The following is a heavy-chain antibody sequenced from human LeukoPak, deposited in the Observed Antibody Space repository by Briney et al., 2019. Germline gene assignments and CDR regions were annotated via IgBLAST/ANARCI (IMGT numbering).Heavy chain of an antibody. Sequence: ASVKVSCKASGYTFTCYYMHWVRQAPGQGLEWMGWINPNSGGTNYAHKFQGRVTMTRDTSISTAYMELSRLRSDDTAVYYCARDRGITVVRGVFYWGQGTLVTVSS. CDR1: GYTFTCYY. V-gene: IGHV1-2*02. CDR3: ARDRGITVVRGVFY. D-gene: IGHD3-10*01. CDR2: INPNSGGT. J-gene: IGHJ4*02.